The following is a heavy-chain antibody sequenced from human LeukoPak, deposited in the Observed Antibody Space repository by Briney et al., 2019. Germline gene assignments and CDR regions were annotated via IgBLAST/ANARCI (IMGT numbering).Heavy chain of an antibody. CDR1: GFTFNKYW. CDR3: ARSYSSSSYVRY. D-gene: IGHD6-6*01. CDR2: INGDKSTT. J-gene: IGHJ4*02. Sequence: GGSLRLSCAASGFTFNKYWMHWVRQAPGKGLVWVSRINGDKSTTTYADSVKGRFTISRDNAKNSLYLQMNSLRAEDTAVYYCARSYSSSSYVRYWGQGTLVTVSS. V-gene: IGHV3-74*03.